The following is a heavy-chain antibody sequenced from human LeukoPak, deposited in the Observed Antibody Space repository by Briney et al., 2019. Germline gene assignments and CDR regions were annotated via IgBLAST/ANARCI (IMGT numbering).Heavy chain of an antibody. CDR2: IYSSGST. CDR3: AGYFSGHNNRWYLDY. Sequence: PSETLSLTCSVSGGSISSYYWSWIRQPPGKGLEWIAYIYSSGSTNCNPSLKSRVTISVDTSKNQFSLKLSSVTAADTAVYHCAGYFSGHNNRWYLDYWSQGTLVTVSS. J-gene: IGHJ4*02. CDR1: GGSISSYY. V-gene: IGHV4-59*08. D-gene: IGHD1/OR15-1a*01.